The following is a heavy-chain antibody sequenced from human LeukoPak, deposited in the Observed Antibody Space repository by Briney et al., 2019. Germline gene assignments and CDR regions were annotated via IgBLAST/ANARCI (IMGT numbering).Heavy chain of an antibody. J-gene: IGHJ3*02. Sequence: PSETLSLTCTVSGGSISSYYWSWIRQPPGKGLEWIGYIYYSGSTNYNPSLKSRVTISVDTSKNQFSLKLSSVTAADTAVYYCAGTTVTTRDAFDIWGHGTMVTVSS. D-gene: IGHD4-17*01. CDR1: GGSISSYY. CDR2: IYYSGST. V-gene: IGHV4-59*01. CDR3: AGTTVTTRDAFDI.